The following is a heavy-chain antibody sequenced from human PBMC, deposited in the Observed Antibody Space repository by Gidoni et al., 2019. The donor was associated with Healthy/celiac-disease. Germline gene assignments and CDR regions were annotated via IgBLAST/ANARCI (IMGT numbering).Heavy chain of an antibody. CDR3: ARRYSSVYGMDV. V-gene: IGHV4-39*01. CDR2: IYYSGST. CDR1: AGSLSSSRYY. Sequence: QLQLHESGPGLVTPSEPLSLTCTVSAGSLSSSRYYWGWIRQPPGKGLEWIGSIYYSGSTYYNQSLKSRVTISVDTSKNQFSLKLSSVTAADTAVYYCARRYSSVYGMDVWGQGTTVTVSS. J-gene: IGHJ6*02. D-gene: IGHD6-25*01.